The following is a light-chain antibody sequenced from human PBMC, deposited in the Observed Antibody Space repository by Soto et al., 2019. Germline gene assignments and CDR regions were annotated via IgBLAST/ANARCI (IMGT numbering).Light chain of an antibody. CDR1: QSVSSS. J-gene: IGKJ1*01. CDR2: GAS. Sequence: IGMTHSPATLSVSPKERGTLSCRASQSVSSSLAWYQQKPGQAPRLLIYGASTRATGIPARFSGSGSGTDFTLTISSLEPEDFAVHYCQPDYNWPPTWPSGQGTKV. V-gene: IGKV3-15*01. CDR3: QPDYNWPPTWP.